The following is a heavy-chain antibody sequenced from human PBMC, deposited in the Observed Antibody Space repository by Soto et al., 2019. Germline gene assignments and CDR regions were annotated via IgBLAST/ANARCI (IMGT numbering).Heavy chain of an antibody. CDR1: GCSLTDHY. CDR2: INANSGGT. Sequence: QVQLVQSGAEVKKPGASVKVSCESSGCSLTDHYIHWVREAPGQGLEWLGWINANSGGTKYAQKFQGRVAMTRDTSITTVYMELSRLRSDDTAVYFCARGRNYYDGTGYFDLDYWGQGTLVTVSS. V-gene: IGHV1-2*02. J-gene: IGHJ4*02. CDR3: ARGRNYYDGTGYFDLDY. D-gene: IGHD3-22*01.